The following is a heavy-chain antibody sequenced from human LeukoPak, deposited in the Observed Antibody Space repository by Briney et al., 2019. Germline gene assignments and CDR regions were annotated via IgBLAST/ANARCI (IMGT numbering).Heavy chain of an antibody. D-gene: IGHD3-22*01. V-gene: IGHV4-59*01. CDR1: GGSISSYY. CDR3: ARGRWVLHGLPDS. CDR2: IYNSGTT. Sequence: SETLSLTCTVSGGSISSYYWSWLRQPPGKGLEWIGYIYNSGTTNYNPSLKSRVTISLDTSKNQFSPKLSSVTAADTALYYCARGRWVLHGLPDSWGQGTLVTVSS. J-gene: IGHJ4*02.